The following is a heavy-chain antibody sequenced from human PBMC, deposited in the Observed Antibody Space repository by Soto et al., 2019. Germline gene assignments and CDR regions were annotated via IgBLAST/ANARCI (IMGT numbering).Heavy chain of an antibody. Sequence: ASVKVSCKASGYTFTSYCISWVRQAPGQGLEWMGWISAYTGNTNYAQKLQGRVTMTTDTSTSTAYMELRSLRSDDTAVYYCILAAADYYGMDVWGQGTTVTGLL. J-gene: IGHJ6*02. V-gene: IGHV1-18*01. D-gene: IGHD6-13*01. CDR2: ISAYTGNT. CDR3: ILAAADYYGMDV. CDR1: GYTFTSYC.